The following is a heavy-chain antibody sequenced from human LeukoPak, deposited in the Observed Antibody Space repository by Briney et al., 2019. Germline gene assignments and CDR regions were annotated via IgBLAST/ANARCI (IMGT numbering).Heavy chain of an antibody. D-gene: IGHD3-10*01. CDR2: ISSSSSYI. Sequence: AGGSLRLSCAASGFTFSSYSMNWVRQAPGKGLEWVSSISSSSSYIYYADSVKGRFTISRDNAKNSLYPQMNSLRAEDTAVYYCARDRVTMVRGHTAPQHWGQGTLVTVSS. V-gene: IGHV3-21*01. CDR1: GFTFSSYS. J-gene: IGHJ1*01. CDR3: ARDRVTMVRGHTAPQH.